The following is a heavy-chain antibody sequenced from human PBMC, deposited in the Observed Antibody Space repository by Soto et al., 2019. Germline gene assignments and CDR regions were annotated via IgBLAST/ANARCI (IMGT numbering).Heavy chain of an antibody. J-gene: IGHJ3*02. Sequence: QVQLEQSGPEVKKPGASVKVSCKASGYTFSSSGISWVRQTPGQGLEWMGWISSYNGNTKYAQNLQGRLTMTTDTSTSTAYIELRSLRSDDTAVYYCARDVRIAQLSDAFHIWGQGAMVTVSS. CDR3: ARDVRIAQLSDAFHI. D-gene: IGHD1-1*01. V-gene: IGHV1-18*01. CDR2: ISSYNGNT. CDR1: GYTFSSSG.